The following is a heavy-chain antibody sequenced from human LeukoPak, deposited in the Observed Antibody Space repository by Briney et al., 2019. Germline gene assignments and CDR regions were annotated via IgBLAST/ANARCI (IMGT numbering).Heavy chain of an antibody. D-gene: IGHD6-13*01. J-gene: IGHJ4*02. V-gene: IGHV1-69*04. CDR3: AKMQQQLVPSNYFDY. Sequence: SVKVSCKASGGTFSSYAISWVRQAPGQGLEWMGRIIPILGIANYAQKFQGRVTITADKSTSTAYMELSSLRAEDTAVYYCAKMQQQLVPSNYFDYWGQGTLVTVSS. CDR1: GGTFSSYA. CDR2: IIPILGIA.